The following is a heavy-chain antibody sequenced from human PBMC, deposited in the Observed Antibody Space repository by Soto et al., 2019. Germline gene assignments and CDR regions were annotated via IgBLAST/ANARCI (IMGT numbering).Heavy chain of an antibody. D-gene: IGHD2-15*01. CDR3: AKDLAPYCSGGSCYFDY. CDR1: GFPFSSYA. V-gene: IGHV3-23*03. J-gene: IGHJ4*02. CDR2: LQSGGSST. Sequence: SCSASGFPFSSYAMSWVRQPPGKGLVWVSRLQSGGSSTDYADSVKGRITISRDNAKNTLYLQMNSLRVEDTAVYFCAKDLAPYCSGGSCYFDYWGQGTLVTVSS.